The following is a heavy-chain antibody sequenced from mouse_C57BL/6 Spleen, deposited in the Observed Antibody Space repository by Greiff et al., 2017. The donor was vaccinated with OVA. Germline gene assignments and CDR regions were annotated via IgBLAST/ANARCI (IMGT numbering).Heavy chain of an antibody. D-gene: IGHD2-4*01. J-gene: IGHJ2*01. CDR2: IDPSDSET. CDR1: GYTFTSYW. CDR3: ARALDDYDGFDY. V-gene: IGHV1-52*01. Sequence: QVQLKQPGAELVRPGSSVKLSCKASGYTFTSYWMHWVKQRPIQGLEWIGNIDPSDSETHYNQKFKDKATLTVDKSSSTAYMQLSSLTSEDSAVYYCARALDDYDGFDYWGQGTTLTVSS.